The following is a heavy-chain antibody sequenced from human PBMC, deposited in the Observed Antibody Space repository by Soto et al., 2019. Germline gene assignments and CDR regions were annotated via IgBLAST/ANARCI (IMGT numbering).Heavy chain of an antibody. CDR3: AGVRDPYGMDV. Sequence: SETPSLTCAVSSGSFSAYYWSWIRQSPGKGLEWIGEINHSGSTNYNPSLKSRVTISVDTSKNHFSLKLSSVTAADTAVYFCAGVRDPYGMDVWGQGTTVTVSS. J-gene: IGHJ6*02. D-gene: IGHD2-21*01. V-gene: IGHV4-34*01. CDR2: INHSGST. CDR1: SGSFSAYY.